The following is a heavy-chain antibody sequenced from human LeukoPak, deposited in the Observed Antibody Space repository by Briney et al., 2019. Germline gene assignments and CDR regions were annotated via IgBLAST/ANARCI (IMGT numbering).Heavy chain of an antibody. V-gene: IGHV3-20*04. J-gene: IGHJ6*03. CDR2: INWNGGST. CDR3: AREHIVVVTAGYMDV. D-gene: IGHD2-21*02. CDR1: GFTFDDYG. Sequence: PGGSLRLSCAASGFTFDDYGMSWVRQAPGKGLEWVSGINWNGGSTGYGDSVKGRFTISRDNAKNSLYLQMNSLRAEDTALYYCAREHIVVVTAGYMDVWGKGTTVTVSS.